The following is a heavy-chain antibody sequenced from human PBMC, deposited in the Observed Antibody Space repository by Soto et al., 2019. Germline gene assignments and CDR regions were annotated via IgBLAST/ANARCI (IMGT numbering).Heavy chain of an antibody. CDR2: ISSSSSYT. V-gene: IGHV3-11*05. Sequence: QVQLVESGGGLVKPGGSLRLSCAASGFTFSDYYMSWIRQAPGKGLEWVSYISSSSSYTNYADSVKGRFTISRDNAKNSLYLQMNSLRAEDTAVYYCARDLYNWNDEYYYGMDVWGQGTTVTVSS. CDR3: ARDLYNWNDEYYYGMDV. J-gene: IGHJ6*02. CDR1: GFTFSDYY. D-gene: IGHD1-1*01.